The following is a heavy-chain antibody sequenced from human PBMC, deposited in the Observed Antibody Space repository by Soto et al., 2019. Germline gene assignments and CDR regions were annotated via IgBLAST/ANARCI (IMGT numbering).Heavy chain of an antibody. CDR3: ARDLDWVVVAAPPSSGMDV. J-gene: IGHJ6*02. CDR1: GFTFSSYG. V-gene: IGHV3-33*01. D-gene: IGHD2-15*01. Sequence: PGGSLRLSCAASGFTFSSYGMHWVRQAPGKGLEWMAFIWYDGSNKYYADSVKGRFTISRDNSKNTLDLQMNSLRAEDTAVYYCARDLDWVVVAAPPSSGMDVWGQGTTVTVSS. CDR2: IWYDGSNK.